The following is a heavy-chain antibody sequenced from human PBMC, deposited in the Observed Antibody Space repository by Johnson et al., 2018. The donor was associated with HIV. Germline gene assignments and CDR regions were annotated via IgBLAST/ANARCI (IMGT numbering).Heavy chain of an antibody. Sequence: QMQMVESGGGVVQPGRSLRLSCAASGFTFTSYAMHWVRQAPGKGLEWVAVISYDGSEHYYVDSVKGRLTISRDNAKNSLYLQVNSLRAEDMTVYYCARDLGPDGAFDIWGQGTMVTVSS. CDR3: ARDLGPDGAFDI. V-gene: IGHV3-30*04. D-gene: IGHD5-24*01. CDR1: GFTFTSYA. CDR2: ISYDGSEH. J-gene: IGHJ3*02.